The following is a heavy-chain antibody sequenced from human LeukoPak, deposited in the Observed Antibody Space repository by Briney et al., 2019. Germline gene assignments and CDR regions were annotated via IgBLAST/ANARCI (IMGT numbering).Heavy chain of an antibody. J-gene: IGHJ4*02. Sequence: SGGSLRLSCSASGFTFSTYWMSWVRQAPGKGLEWLAVISYDGSHKYYTDSVKGRFTISRDNSRNTLYLQMDSLRAEDTAMYYCANSYYYDSSGHYTISNHLDYWGQGTLVTVSS. CDR2: ISYDGSHK. CDR1: GFTFSTYW. D-gene: IGHD3-22*01. V-gene: IGHV3-30*18. CDR3: ANSYYYDSSGHYTISNHLDY.